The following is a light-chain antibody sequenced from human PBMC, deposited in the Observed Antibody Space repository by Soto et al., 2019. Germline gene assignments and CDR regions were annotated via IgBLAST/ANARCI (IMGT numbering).Light chain of an antibody. V-gene: IGKV3-15*01. CDR2: GAS. CDR3: QQYNNWPPIT. CDR1: QSVSSN. J-gene: IGKJ5*01. Sequence: EIVMTQSPATLSGSPGERATLSCRASQSVSSNLAWYQQKPGQAPRLLIYGASTRATGVPARFSGSRSGTEFTLTISSLQSEDFAVYYCQQYNNWPPITFGQGTRLEIK.